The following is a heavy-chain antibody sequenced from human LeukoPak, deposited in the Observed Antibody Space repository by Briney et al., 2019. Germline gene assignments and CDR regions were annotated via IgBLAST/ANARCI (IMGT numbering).Heavy chain of an antibody. V-gene: IGHV4-59*08. D-gene: IGHD5-18*01. CDR2: IYYSGST. CDR1: GGSISSYY. Sequence: SETLSLACTVSGGSISSYYWSWIRQPPGKGLEWIGYIYYSGSTNYNPSLKSRVTISVDTSKNQFSLKLSSVTAADTVVYYCARGCSYDQTWGFDPWGQGTLVTVSS. J-gene: IGHJ5*02. CDR3: ARGCSYDQTWGFDP.